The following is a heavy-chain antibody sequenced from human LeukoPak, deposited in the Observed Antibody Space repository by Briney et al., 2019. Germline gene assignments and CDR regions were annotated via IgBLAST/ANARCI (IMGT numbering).Heavy chain of an antibody. CDR1: GYTLTELS. D-gene: IGHD2-15*01. Sequence: ASVKVSCKVSGYTLTELSMHWVRQAPGKGLEWMGGFDPEDGGTIYAQKFQGRVTMTEDTSTDTAYMELSSLRSEDTAVYYCATLLCSGGSCYFLNYFDYWGREPWSPSPQ. V-gene: IGHV1-24*01. CDR2: FDPEDGGT. CDR3: ATLLCSGGSCYFLNYFDY. J-gene: IGHJ4*02.